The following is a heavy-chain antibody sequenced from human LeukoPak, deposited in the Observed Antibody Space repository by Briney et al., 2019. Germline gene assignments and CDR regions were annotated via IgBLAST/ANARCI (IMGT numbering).Heavy chain of an antibody. CDR2: INSDGSRT. V-gene: IGHV3-74*01. Sequence: GGSLRLSCAASGFTFSSYWMHWVRQAPGKGLVWVSRINSDGSRTSYADSVKGRFTISRDNAKNTLYLQMNSLRAEDTAVYYCARVDATVVTPSDYYYYYYMDVWGKGATVTISS. CDR1: GFTFSSYW. J-gene: IGHJ6*03. CDR3: ARVDATVVTPSDYYYYYYMDV. D-gene: IGHD4-23*01.